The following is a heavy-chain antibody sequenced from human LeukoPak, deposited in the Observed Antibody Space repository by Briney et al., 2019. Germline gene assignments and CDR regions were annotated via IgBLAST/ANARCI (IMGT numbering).Heavy chain of an antibody. CDR2: IYYSGST. CDR3: ARYMTTVNTFDY. CDR1: GGSISNYY. D-gene: IGHD4-17*01. V-gene: IGHV4-59*01. J-gene: IGHJ4*02. Sequence: SETLSLTCTVSGGSISNYYWSWIRQTPGKGLEWIGYIYYSGSTNYNPSLKSRVTISVDTSKNQFSLRLSSVTAADTAVYYCARYMTTVNTFDYWGKGTMVTVSS.